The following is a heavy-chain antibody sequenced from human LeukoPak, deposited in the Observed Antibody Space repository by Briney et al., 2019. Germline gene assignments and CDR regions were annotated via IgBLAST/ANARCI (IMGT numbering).Heavy chain of an antibody. D-gene: IGHD2-2*01. J-gene: IGHJ4*02. CDR1: GGSISSSSYY. CDR2: IYYSGST. V-gene: IGHV4-39*07. CDR3: ARGQSFDIVVVPAVFDY. Sequence: SETLSLTCTVSGGSISSSSYYWGWIRQPPGKGLEWIGSIYYSGSTYYNPSLKSRVTISVDTSKNQFSLKLSSVTAADTAVYYCARGQSFDIVVVPAVFDYWGQGTLVTASS.